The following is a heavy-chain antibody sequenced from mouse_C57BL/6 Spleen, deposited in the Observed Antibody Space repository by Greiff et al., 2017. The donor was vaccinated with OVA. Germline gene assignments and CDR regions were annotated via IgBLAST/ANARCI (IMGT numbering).Heavy chain of an antibody. J-gene: IGHJ2*01. CDR1: GYTFTSYW. Sequence: QVQLQQPGAELVMPGASVKLSCKASGYTFTSYWMHWVKQRPGQGLEWIGEIDPSDSYTNYNQKFKGKSTLTVDKSSSTAYMQLSSLTSEDSAVDYCARRSPIYYGFYFDYWGQGTTLTVSS. CDR2: IDPSDSYT. D-gene: IGHD2-2*01. CDR3: ARRSPIYYGFYFDY. V-gene: IGHV1-69*01.